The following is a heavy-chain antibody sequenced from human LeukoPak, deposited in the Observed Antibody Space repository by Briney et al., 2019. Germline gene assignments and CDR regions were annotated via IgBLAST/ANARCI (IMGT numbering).Heavy chain of an antibody. V-gene: IGHV4-4*07. CDR2: IYASRST. D-gene: IGHD1-26*01. J-gene: IGHJ4*02. CDR1: GGSISSYY. Sequence: PSETLSLTCSVSGGSISSYYWSWIRQPAGKGLEWIWRIYASRSTNYNPSLKSRVTISLGTSTNQFCLKLSSVTRADPASIYCAGGGPYSGSYYPFDYWGQGILVTVSS. CDR3: AGGGPYSGSYYPFDY.